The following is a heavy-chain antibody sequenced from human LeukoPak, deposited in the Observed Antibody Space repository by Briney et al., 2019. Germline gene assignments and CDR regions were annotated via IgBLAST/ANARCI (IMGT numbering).Heavy chain of an antibody. D-gene: IGHD3-10*01. CDR3: AKMGSPITMVRGVPFDY. V-gene: IGHV3-30*18. CDR1: GSPFSTHV. Sequence: GGPLRLSCAASGSPFSTHVMHWVRQAPGKGLEWVAAISYHGNNKYYADSVKGRFTISRDNSKNALYVQMNRLRAEDTAVYYCAKMGSPITMVRGVPFDYWGEGTLVTVSS. J-gene: IGHJ4*02. CDR2: ISYHGNNK.